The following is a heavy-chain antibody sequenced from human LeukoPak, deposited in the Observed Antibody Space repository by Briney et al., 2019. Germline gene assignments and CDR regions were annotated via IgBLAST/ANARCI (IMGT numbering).Heavy chain of an antibody. V-gene: IGHV3-23*01. CDR1: GFTFSSYA. CDR3: ARDFQDIVVVVAATHDAFDI. Sequence: SGGSLRLSCAASGFTFSSYAMSWVRQAPGKGLEWVSAISGSGGSTYYADSVKGRFTISRDNSKNTLYLQMNSLRAEDTAVYYCARDFQDIVVVVAATHDAFDIWGQGTMVTVSS. D-gene: IGHD2-15*01. J-gene: IGHJ3*02. CDR2: ISGSGGST.